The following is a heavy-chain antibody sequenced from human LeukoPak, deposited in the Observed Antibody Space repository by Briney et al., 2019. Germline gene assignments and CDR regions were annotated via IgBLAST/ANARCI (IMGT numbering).Heavy chain of an antibody. CDR3: TRDGWFGDLQYSHRNWFDP. V-gene: IGHV1-2*02. CDR1: GYTFTGYY. Sequence: ASVKVSCKASGYTFTGYYLHWVRQAPGLGLEWMGWIGPRNGDTSYAQKFQGRVTMTWDTSISTVYMELSGLTSDDTAVYYCTRDGWFGDLQYSHRNWFDPWGQGTLVTVSS. J-gene: IGHJ5*02. CDR2: IGPRNGDT. D-gene: IGHD3-10*01.